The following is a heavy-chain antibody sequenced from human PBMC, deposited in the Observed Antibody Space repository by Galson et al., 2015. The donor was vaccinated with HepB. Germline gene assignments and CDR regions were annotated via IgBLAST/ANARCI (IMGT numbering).Heavy chain of an antibody. J-gene: IGHJ4*02. CDR3: ARVLTDCSGGRCYGYYFDY. D-gene: IGHD2-15*01. Sequence: SLRLSCAASGFTFSSYWMRWVRQAPGKGLEWVASIKVDGSEKYYVDSVKGRFTISRDNAKNSLYLQMNSLRDEDTAVYYCARVLTDCSGGRCYGYYFDYWGQGTLVTVS. CDR2: IKVDGSEK. V-gene: IGHV3-7*01. CDR1: GFTFSSYW.